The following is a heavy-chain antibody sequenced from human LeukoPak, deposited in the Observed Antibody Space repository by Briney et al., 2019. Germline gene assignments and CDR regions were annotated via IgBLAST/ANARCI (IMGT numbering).Heavy chain of an antibody. CDR3: AKDLSGIEVVVAAGP. J-gene: IGHJ5*02. Sequence: QPGGSLRLSCAASGFTFSRYAMTWVRQAPGKGLEWVSSMSGSGGSTYYADSVKGRFTISRDNSKDTLYLQMNSLRAEDTALYYCAKDLSGIEVVVAAGPWGQGTLVTVSS. V-gene: IGHV3-23*01. CDR1: GFTFSRYA. CDR2: MSGSGGST. D-gene: IGHD2-15*01.